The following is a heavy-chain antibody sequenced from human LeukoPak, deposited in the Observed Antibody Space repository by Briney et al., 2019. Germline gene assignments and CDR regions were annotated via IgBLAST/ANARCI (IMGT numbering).Heavy chain of an antibody. CDR3: AKDGGEYYDILTGYYPRLYYMDV. V-gene: IGHV3-30*02. J-gene: IGHJ6*03. CDR2: IRYDGSNK. CDR1: GFTFSSYG. Sequence: GGSLRLSCAASGFTFSSYGMHWVRQAPGKGLEWVAFIRYDGSNKYYADPVKGRFTISRDNSKNTLYLQMNSLRAEDTAVYYCAKDGGEYYDILTGYYPRLYYMDVWGKGTTVTISS. D-gene: IGHD3-9*01.